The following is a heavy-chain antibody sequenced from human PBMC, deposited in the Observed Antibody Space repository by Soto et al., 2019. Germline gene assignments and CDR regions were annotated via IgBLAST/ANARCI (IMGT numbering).Heavy chain of an antibody. CDR1: GISFSGYA. Sequence: PGGSLRLSCAASGISFSGYAMSWVRQAPGKGLVWVSSITMSADGTYYTDSVKVRFTISRDSSKNTVFLQMNSLRAEDTAIYYCTRTLANCDYWGQGILVTVSS. V-gene: IGHV3-23*01. CDR3: TRTLANCDY. J-gene: IGHJ4*02. CDR2: ITMSADGT.